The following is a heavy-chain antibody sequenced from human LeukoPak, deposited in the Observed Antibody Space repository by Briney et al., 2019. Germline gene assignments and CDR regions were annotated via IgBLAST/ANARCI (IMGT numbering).Heavy chain of an antibody. CDR1: GGSISSSSHY. CDR3: VRRHHYDSSGYYGY. V-gene: IGHV4-39*01. CDR2: IYYSGST. Sequence: SETLSLTCTVSGGSISSSSHYWGWIRQPPGKGLEWIGSIYYSGSTYYTPSLKSRVTISVDTSKNQFSLKLSSVTAADTAVYYCVRRHHYDSSGYYGYWGQGTLVTVSS. D-gene: IGHD3-22*01. J-gene: IGHJ4*02.